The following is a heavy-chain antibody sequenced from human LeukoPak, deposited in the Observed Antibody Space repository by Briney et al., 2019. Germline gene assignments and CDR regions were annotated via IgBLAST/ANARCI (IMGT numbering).Heavy chain of an antibody. J-gene: IGHJ4*02. D-gene: IGHD3-10*01. V-gene: IGHV3-23*01. CDR2: ISDSGGST. CDR1: GFTFTSYA. Sequence: GGSPRLSCAASGFTFTSYAMSWVRQAPGKGLEWVSVISDSGGSTYYADSVKGRFTISRDDSKNTLYLQMNSLRAEDTAVYYCAKDHYYGSTWGYFDYWGQGTLVTVSS. CDR3: AKDHYYGSTWGYFDY.